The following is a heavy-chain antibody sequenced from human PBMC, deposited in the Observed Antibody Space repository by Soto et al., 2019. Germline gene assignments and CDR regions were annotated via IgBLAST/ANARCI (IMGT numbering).Heavy chain of an antibody. CDR2: ISSTTNYI. Sequence: WGSLSLSCAASGFTFTRYSMNWVRQAPGKGLEWVSSISSTTNYIYYGDSVKGRFTISRDNAKKSLFLQMNSLRPEGTAVYYCVGALTYEVPYYYYGMDVWGQGTTVTVLL. V-gene: IGHV3-21*01. D-gene: IGHD3-16*01. CDR3: VGALTYEVPYYYYGMDV. CDR1: GFTFTRYS. J-gene: IGHJ6*02.